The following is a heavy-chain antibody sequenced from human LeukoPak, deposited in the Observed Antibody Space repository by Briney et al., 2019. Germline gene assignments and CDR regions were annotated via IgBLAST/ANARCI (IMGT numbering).Heavy chain of an antibody. Sequence: SETLSLTCTVSGGSISSGGYSWSWIRQPPGKGLEWIGYIYYSGSTYYNPSLKSRVTISVDTSKNQFSLKLSSVTAADTAVYYCARPCSGGSCGWFDPWGQGTLVTVSS. CDR1: GGSISSGGYS. V-gene: IGHV4-30-4*07. D-gene: IGHD2-15*01. CDR2: IYYSGST. CDR3: ARPCSGGSCGWFDP. J-gene: IGHJ5*02.